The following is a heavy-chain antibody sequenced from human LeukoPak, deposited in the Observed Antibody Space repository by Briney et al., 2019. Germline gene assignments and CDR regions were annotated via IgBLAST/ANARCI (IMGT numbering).Heavy chain of an antibody. D-gene: IGHD6-6*01. Sequence: EASVKVSCKASGYTFTGYYIHWVRQAPGQGLEWMGWINPNSGGTNYAQKFQGRVTMTRDTSISTAYMELSRLRSDDTAVYYCASTARSIAVRFDYWGQGTLVTVSS. V-gene: IGHV1-2*02. J-gene: IGHJ4*02. CDR3: ASTARSIAVRFDY. CDR2: INPNSGGT. CDR1: GYTFTGYY.